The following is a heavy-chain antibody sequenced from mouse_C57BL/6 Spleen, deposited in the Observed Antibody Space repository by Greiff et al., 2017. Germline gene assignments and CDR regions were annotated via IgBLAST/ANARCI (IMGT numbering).Heavy chain of an antibody. CDR2: IYPSDSET. D-gene: IGHD2-5*01. V-gene: IGHV1-61*01. CDR3: ARGDYSNYGGFAY. CDR1: GYTFTSYW. Sequence: VQLQQPGAELVRPGSSVKLSCKASGYTFTSYWMDWVKQRPGQGLEWIGNIYPSDSETHYNQKFKDKATLTVDKSSSTAYMQLSSLTSEDSAVYYCARGDYSNYGGFAYWGQGTLVTVDA. J-gene: IGHJ3*01.